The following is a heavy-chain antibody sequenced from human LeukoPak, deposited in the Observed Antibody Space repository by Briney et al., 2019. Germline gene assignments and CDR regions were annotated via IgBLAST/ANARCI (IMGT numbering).Heavy chain of an antibody. CDR2: IYYSGST. Sequence: SETLSLTCTVSGGSISSGDYYWSWIRQPPGKGLEWIGYIYYSGSTYYNPSLKSRVTISVDTSKNQFSLKLSSVTAADTAVYYCAREGIKRFGSAGYVGGQGTLVTVSS. CDR1: GGSISSGDYY. J-gene: IGHJ4*02. V-gene: IGHV4-30-4*01. D-gene: IGHD3-10*01. CDR3: AREGIKRFGSAGYV.